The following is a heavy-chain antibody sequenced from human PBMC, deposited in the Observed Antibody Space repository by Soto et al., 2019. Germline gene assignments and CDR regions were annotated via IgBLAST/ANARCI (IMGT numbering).Heavy chain of an antibody. CDR1: GGSFSGYY. D-gene: IGHD1-26*01. J-gene: IGHJ5*02. CDR2: INHSGST. CDR3: ARTLHWFVP. Sequence: SETLSLTCAVYGGSFSGYYWSWIRQPPGEGLEWIGEINHSGSTNYNPSLKSRVTISVDTSKNQFSLKLSSVTAADTAVYYCARTLHWFVPWGPGTLVTVSS. V-gene: IGHV4-34*01.